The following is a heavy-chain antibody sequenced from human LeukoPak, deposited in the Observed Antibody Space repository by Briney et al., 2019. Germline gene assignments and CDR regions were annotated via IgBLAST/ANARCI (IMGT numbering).Heavy chain of an antibody. CDR2: IYTSGST. CDR3: ARDSTRSGTADI. V-gene: IGHV4-61*02. D-gene: IGHD2-21*02. Sequence: SETLSLTCTVSGGSISSGSYYWNWIRQPAGKGLEWIGRIYTSGSTNYNPSLKSRVTISVDTSKNQFSLNLSSVTAADTAVYHCARDSTRSGTADIWGHGTMVTVSS. J-gene: IGHJ3*02. CDR1: GGSISSGSYY.